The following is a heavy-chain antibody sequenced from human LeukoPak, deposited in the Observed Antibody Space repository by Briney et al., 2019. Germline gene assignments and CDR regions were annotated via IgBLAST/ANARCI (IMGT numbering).Heavy chain of an antibody. CDR2: ISSNGGST. J-gene: IGHJ4*02. Sequence: GGSLRLSCAASGFTFSSYGMHWVRQAPGKGLEYVSAISSNGGSTYYANSVKGRFTISRDNSKNTLYLQMGSLRAEDMAVYYCARGSLWEWLRLGYWGQGTLVTVSS. V-gene: IGHV3-64*01. CDR1: GFTFSSYG. D-gene: IGHD5-12*01. CDR3: ARGSLWEWLRLGY.